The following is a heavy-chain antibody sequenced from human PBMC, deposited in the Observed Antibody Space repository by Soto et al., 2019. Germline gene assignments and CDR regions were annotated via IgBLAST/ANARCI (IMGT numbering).Heavy chain of an antibody. CDR1: GFTSSKYT. D-gene: IGHD1-26*01. CDR2: IDTSSGYI. CDR3: ARSPTLLYSGSLRYYYYYMDV. Sequence: EVQVVESGGGLVKPGGSLRLSCAVSGFTSSKYTMNWVRQAPGRGLEWVSSIDTSSGYIYYSDLVKGRFTISREDAKNSLFLQMNSLRAEDTAVYYCARSPTLLYSGSLRYYYYYMDVWGKGTTVTVSS. J-gene: IGHJ6*03. V-gene: IGHV3-21*06.